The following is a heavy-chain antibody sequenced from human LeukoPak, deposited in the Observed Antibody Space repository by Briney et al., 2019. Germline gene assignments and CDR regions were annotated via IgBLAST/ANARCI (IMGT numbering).Heavy chain of an antibody. Sequence: GGSLRLSCVGSGFTFRSHAMSWVRQAPEKGLEFVSGIYENGGTTYYADSVKGRFSISRDNSKNTLYLQMDSLRGEDTAVYYCARKQYYYDSSGYFSGWYFDLWGRGTLVTVSS. CDR2: IYENGGTT. V-gene: IGHV3-23*01. CDR1: GFTFRSHA. CDR3: ARKQYYYDSSGYFSGWYFDL. J-gene: IGHJ2*01. D-gene: IGHD3-22*01.